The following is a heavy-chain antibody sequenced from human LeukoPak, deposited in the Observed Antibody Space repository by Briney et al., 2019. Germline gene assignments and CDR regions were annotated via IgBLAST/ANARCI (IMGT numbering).Heavy chain of an antibody. CDR1: GFTFSSYS. V-gene: IGHV3-21*01. Sequence: GGSLRLSCAASGFTFSSYSMNWVRQAPGKGLEWVSSISSSSSYIYYADSVKGRFTISRDNAKNSLYLQMNSLRAEDTAVYYCARVCGYSSSHIEYYFDYWGQGTLVTVSS. J-gene: IGHJ4*02. D-gene: IGHD6-13*01. CDR2: ISSSSSYI. CDR3: ARVCGYSSSHIEYYFDY.